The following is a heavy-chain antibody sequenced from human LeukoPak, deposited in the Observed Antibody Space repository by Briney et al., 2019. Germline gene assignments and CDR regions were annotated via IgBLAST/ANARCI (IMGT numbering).Heavy chain of an antibody. CDR2: IYYSGST. J-gene: IGHJ6*02. CDR1: GGSISSYY. V-gene: IGHV4-59*08. CDR3: ARHSGWYENGMDV. D-gene: IGHD6-19*01. Sequence: SETLSLTCTVSGGSISSYYWRWLRQPPGKGLAWIGYIYYSGSTNYNPSLKSRVPISVDTSKNQFSLKLSSVTAADTAVYYCARHSGWYENGMDVWGQGTTVTVSS.